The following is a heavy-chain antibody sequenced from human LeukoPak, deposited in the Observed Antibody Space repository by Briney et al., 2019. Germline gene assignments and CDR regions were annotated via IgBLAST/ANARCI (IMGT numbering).Heavy chain of an antibody. CDR3: AKPSGSSGPTPDAFDI. J-gene: IGHJ3*02. Sequence: GGSLRLSCAASGFTFSSYGMHWVRQAPGKGLEWVAVISYDGSNKYYADSVKGRFTISRDNSKNTLYLQMNSLRAEDTAVYYCAKPSGSSGPTPDAFDIWGQGTMVTVSS. D-gene: IGHD3-22*01. V-gene: IGHV3-30*18. CDR1: GFTFSSYG. CDR2: ISYDGSNK.